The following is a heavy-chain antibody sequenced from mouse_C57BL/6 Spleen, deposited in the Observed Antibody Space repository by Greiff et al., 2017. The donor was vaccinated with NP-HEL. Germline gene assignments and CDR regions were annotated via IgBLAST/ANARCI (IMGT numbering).Heavy chain of an antibody. Sequence: QVQLQQPGTELVKPGASVKLSCKASGYTFTSYWMHWVKQRPGQGLEWIGNINPSNGGTNYNEQFTSKATLTVDQSSSTAYRQLSSLTSEDSAVYYCASSDGYTWFAYWGQGTLVTVSA. CDR2: INPSNGGT. V-gene: IGHV1-53*01. CDR3: ASSDGYTWFAY. J-gene: IGHJ3*01. CDR1: GYTFTSYW. D-gene: IGHD2-3*01.